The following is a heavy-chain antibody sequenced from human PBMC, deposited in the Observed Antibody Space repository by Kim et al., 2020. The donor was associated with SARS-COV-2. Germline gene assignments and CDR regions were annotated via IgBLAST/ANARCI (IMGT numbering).Heavy chain of an antibody. D-gene: IGHD3-10*01. CDR1: GGSFSGYY. J-gene: IGHJ6*02. V-gene: IGHV4-34*01. CDR3: SGGYRDYYGSGSKPYYYGMDV. CDR2: INNSGST. Sequence: SETLSLTCAVYGGSFSGYYWSWIRQPPGKGLEWIGEINNSGSTNYNPYLKSRVTISVDTSNNQFTLKLSSVIAADTAVYYCSGGYRDYYGSGSKPYYYGMDVWGQGTTVTVSS.